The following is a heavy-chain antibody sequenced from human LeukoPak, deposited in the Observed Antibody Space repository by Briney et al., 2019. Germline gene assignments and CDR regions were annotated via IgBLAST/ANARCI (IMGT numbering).Heavy chain of an antibody. D-gene: IGHD3-10*01. J-gene: IGHJ5*02. CDR2: INPNSGGT. CDR1: GYSFTGHY. Sequence: ASVKVSCKASGYSFTGHYMHWVRQAPGQGLEWMGWINPNSGGTNYAQKFQGRVTMTRDTSISTAYMELSRLRSDDTAVYYCARSASRFTPFDPWGQGTLVTVSS. V-gene: IGHV1-2*02. CDR3: ARSASRFTPFDP.